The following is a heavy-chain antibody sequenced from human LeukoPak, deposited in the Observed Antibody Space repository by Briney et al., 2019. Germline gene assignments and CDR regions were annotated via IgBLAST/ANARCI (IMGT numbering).Heavy chain of an antibody. J-gene: IGHJ6*03. V-gene: IGHV3-21*01. CDR2: ISSSSSYI. CDR1: GFTFSSYS. Sequence: GGSLRPSCAASGFTFSSYSMNWVRQAPGKGLEWVSSISSSSSYIYYADSVKGRFTISRDNAKNSLYLQMNSLRAEDTAVYYCAREIAAAGKGGAYYYYYYMDVWGKGTTVTVSS. D-gene: IGHD6-13*01. CDR3: AREIAAAGKGGAYYYYYYMDV.